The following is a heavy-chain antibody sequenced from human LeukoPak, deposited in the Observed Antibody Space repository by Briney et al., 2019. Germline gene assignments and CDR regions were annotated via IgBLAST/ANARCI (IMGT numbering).Heavy chain of an antibody. CDR1: GFTFSNFG. D-gene: IGHD3-10*01. CDR2: ILYNGNNK. V-gene: IGHV3-30*02. CDR3: ARGDYYYYGMDV. J-gene: IGHJ6*02. Sequence: GGSLRLSCTTSGFTFSNFGMHWVRQAPGKGLEWVAFILYNGNNKYYAESVKGRFTISRDNAKNSLYLQMNSLRAEDTAVYYCARGDYYYYGMDVWGQGTTVTVSS.